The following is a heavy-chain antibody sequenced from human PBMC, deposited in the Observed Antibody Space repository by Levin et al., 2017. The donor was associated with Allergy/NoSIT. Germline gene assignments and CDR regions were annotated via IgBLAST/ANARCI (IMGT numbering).Heavy chain of an antibody. V-gene: IGHV1-18*01. CDR3: ATLIGYSSTWHISGTSDY. J-gene: IGHJ4*02. Sequence: GESLKISCQASGHTFSKYGISWVRQAPGQGLEWMGWISPDDGNTNYAQRLQDRVTMTTDTSTTTTYMELRSLRSDDTAVYYCATLIGYSSTWHISGTSDYWGQGTLVTVSS. CDR1: GHTFSKYG. D-gene: IGHD6-13*01. CDR2: ISPDDGNT.